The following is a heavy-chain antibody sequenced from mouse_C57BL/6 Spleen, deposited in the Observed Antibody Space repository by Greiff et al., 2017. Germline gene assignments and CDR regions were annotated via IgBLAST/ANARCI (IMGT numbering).Heavy chain of an antibody. J-gene: IGHJ4*01. D-gene: IGHD2-1*01. CDR2: IYPGDGDT. CDR1: GYAFSSSW. V-gene: IGHV1-82*01. CDR3: ERVGGNYDYYTMDY. Sequence: VQLQQSGPELVKPGASVKISCKASGYAFSSSWMNWVKQRPGKGLEWIGRIYPGDGDTNYNGKFKGKATLTVDTSSSTAYMPLSSLTSEDSAVYFCERVGGNYDYYTMDYWGQGTSVTVSS.